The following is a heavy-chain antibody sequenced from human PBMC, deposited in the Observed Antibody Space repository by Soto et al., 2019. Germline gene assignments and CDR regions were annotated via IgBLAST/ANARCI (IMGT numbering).Heavy chain of an antibody. D-gene: IGHD2-21*01. CDR3: AIYHPELFRFDY. V-gene: IGHV1-18*04. CDR1: DFSFTSHG. CDR2: ISLYNGNT. Sequence: QIQLVQSGPEVKKPGASMKVSCKAYDFSFTSHGISWVRQAPGQGREWMGWISLYNGNTNYAQQFQGRVTMTTDTSTSTAYMELRSLRSDDTAMYFCAIYHPELFRFDYWGQGTLVTVSS. J-gene: IGHJ4*02.